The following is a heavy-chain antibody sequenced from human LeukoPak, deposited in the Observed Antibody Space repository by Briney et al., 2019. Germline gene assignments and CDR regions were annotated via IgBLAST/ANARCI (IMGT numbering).Heavy chain of an antibody. Sequence: GGSLRLSGSGSGFTFDDFAMLCQRQAPGKGLVWGLSLSWCRGSIGYEDSVKGRFTISRDDAKNSQYLQMNSLRAEDTALYYCAKDDKRNKQWLVSYYYYFGMDVWGQGTTVTVSS. CDR3: AKDDKRNKQWLVSYYYYFGMDV. J-gene: IGHJ6*02. CDR1: GFTFDDFA. D-gene: IGHD6-19*01. CDR2: LSWCRGSI. V-gene: IGHV3-9*01.